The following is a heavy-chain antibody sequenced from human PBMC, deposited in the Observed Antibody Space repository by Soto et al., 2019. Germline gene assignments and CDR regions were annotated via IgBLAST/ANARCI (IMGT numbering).Heavy chain of an antibody. CDR1: GGSISSSSYY. D-gene: IGHD3-3*01. J-gene: IGHJ4*02. V-gene: IGHV4-39*01. CDR2: IYYSGST. CDR3: ARRVTYYDFWSGGYFDY. Sequence: SETLSLTCTVSGGSISSSSYYWGWIRQPPGKGLEWIGSIYYSGSTYYNPSLKSRVTISVDTSKNQFSLKLSSVTAADTAVYYCARRVTYYDFWSGGYFDYWGQGTLVTVSS.